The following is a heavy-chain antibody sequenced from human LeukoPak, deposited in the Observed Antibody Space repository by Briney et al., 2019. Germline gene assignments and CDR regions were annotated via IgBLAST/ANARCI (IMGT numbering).Heavy chain of an antibody. CDR2: IYFSGAT. D-gene: IGHD4-17*01. Sequence: SETLSLTCTVSGGSISRYYWSWIGQPPGKGLEWIGYIYFSGATNYNPSLKSRVTISVDTSKNQFSLKLSSVTAADTAVYYCAREDPQTTVPEGLDVWGQGTTVIVSS. J-gene: IGHJ6*02. CDR1: GGSISRYY. CDR3: AREDPQTTVPEGLDV. V-gene: IGHV4-59*01.